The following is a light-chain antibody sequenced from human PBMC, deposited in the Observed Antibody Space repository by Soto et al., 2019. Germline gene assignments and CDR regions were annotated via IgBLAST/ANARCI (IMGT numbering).Light chain of an antibody. J-gene: IGLJ2*01. Sequence: QSALTQPPSVSGAPGQTVTISCTGISSNIGTNYDVPWYQHLPGTAPKLLIYADTNRPSGVPDRFSGSKSGASASLAITGLPAEDEAYYYCPYSGNSLRRVFGGGTKLTVL. V-gene: IGLV1-40*03. CDR3: PYSGNSLRRV. CDR1: SSNIGTNYD. CDR2: ADT.